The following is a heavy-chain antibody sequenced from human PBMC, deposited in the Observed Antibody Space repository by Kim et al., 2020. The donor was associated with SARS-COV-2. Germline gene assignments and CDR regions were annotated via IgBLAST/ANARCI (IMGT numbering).Heavy chain of an antibody. D-gene: IGHD6-13*01. CDR2: ISGSAGGR. CDR1: GFTFSSNA. CDR3: AKDPVSSSSWNYGMDV. Sequence: GGSLRLSCAASGFTFSSNAMSWVRQAPGKGLEWVSTISGSAGGRYYADSVKGRFTISRDNSKNTLFLQMNSLRAEDTAVYYCAKDPVSSSSWNYGMDVWG. V-gene: IGHV3-23*01. J-gene: IGHJ6*01.